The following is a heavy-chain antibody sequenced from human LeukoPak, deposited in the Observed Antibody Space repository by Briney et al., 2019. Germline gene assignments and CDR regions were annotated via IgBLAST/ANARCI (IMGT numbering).Heavy chain of an antibody. D-gene: IGHD6-19*01. CDR2: IIPIFGTA. CDR1: GGTFSSYA. Sequence: SVKVSCKASGGTFSSYAISWVRQAPGQGLEWMGRIIPIFGTANYAQKFQGRVTNTTDESTSTAYMELGSVRSEDTAVYYCARAAAVAGREDYYYYMDVWGTGTTVTVSS. J-gene: IGHJ6*03. CDR3: ARAAAVAGREDYYYYMDV. V-gene: IGHV1-69*05.